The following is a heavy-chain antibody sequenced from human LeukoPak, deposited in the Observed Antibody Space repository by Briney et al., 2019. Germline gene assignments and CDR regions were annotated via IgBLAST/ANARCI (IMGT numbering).Heavy chain of an antibody. D-gene: IGHD6-13*01. CDR2: IYYSGST. V-gene: IGHV4-59*01. J-gene: IGHJ4*02. CDR3: ARAGQQQLVLDY. Sequence: PSETLSLTCTVSGGSISSYYWSWIRRPPGKGLEWIGYIYYSGSTNYNPSLKSRVTISVDTSKNQFSLKLSSVTAADTAVCYCARAGQQQLVLDYWGQGTLVTVSS. CDR1: GGSISSYY.